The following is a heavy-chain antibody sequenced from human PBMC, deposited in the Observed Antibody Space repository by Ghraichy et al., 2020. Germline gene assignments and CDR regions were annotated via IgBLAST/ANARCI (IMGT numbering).Heavy chain of an antibody. Sequence: SVKVSCKASGFTFTSSAMQWVRQARGQRLEWIGWIVVGSGNTNYAQKFQERVTITRDMSTSTAYMELSSLRSEDTAVYYCAARRDTAMDPPDYWGQGTLVTVSS. V-gene: IGHV1-58*02. D-gene: IGHD5-18*01. CDR2: IVVGSGNT. J-gene: IGHJ4*02. CDR3: AARRDTAMDPPDY. CDR1: GFTFTSSA.